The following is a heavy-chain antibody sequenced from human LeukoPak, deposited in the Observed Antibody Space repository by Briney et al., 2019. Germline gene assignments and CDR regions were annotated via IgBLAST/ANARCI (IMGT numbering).Heavy chain of an antibody. V-gene: IGHV1-46*01. Sequence: ASVKVSCKASGYTFTSYYMHWVRQAPGQGLEWMGIINPSGGSTSYAQKFQGRVTMTRDMSTSTVYMELSSLRSEDTAVYYCARDSLEVAARPTLGYWGQGTWSPSPQ. J-gene: IGHJ4*02. CDR3: ARDSLEVAARPTLGY. CDR2: INPSGGST. CDR1: GYTFTSYY. D-gene: IGHD6-6*01.